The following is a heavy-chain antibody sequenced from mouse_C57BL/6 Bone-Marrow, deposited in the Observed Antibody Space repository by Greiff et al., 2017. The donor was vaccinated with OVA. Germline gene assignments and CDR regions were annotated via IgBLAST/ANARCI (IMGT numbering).Heavy chain of an antibody. CDR2: IWSGGST. CDR1: GFSLTSYG. D-gene: IGHD2-5*01. V-gene: IGHV2-2*01. J-gene: IGHJ2*01. CDR3: ARKWSNYGLFDY. Sequence: QVQLKESGPGLVQPSQSLSITCTVSGFSLTSYGVHWVRQSPGKGLEWLGVIWSGGSTDYNAAFISRLSISKDNSKSQVFFKMNSLQADDTAIYYCARKWSNYGLFDYWGQGTTLTVSS.